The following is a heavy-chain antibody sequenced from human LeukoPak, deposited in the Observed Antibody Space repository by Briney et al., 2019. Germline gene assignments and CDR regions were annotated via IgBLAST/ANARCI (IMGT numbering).Heavy chain of an antibody. Sequence: PSETLSLTCTVSGGSVSSGSYYWSWIRQPPGKGLEWIGSIYYSGSTYYNPSLKSRVTISVDTSKNQFSLKLSSVTAADTAVYYCARHVNKAGTIDYWGQGTLVTVSS. CDR3: ARHVNKAGTIDY. D-gene: IGHD6-13*01. V-gene: IGHV4-39*01. CDR1: GGSVSSGSYY. CDR2: IYYSGST. J-gene: IGHJ4*02.